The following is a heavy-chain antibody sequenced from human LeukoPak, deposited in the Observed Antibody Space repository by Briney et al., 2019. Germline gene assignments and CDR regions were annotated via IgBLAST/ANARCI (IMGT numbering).Heavy chain of an antibody. CDR3: ASATTVTTFLYYSYYMDV. CDR2: IIPIFGTA. V-gene: IGHV1-69*06. D-gene: IGHD4-17*01. Sequence: SVKVSCKASGGTFSSYAISWVRQAPGQGLEWMGGIIPIFGTANYAQKFQGRVTITADKSTSTAYMELSSLRSEDTAVYYCASATTVTTFLYYSYYMDVWGKGTTVTVSS. CDR1: GGTFSSYA. J-gene: IGHJ6*03.